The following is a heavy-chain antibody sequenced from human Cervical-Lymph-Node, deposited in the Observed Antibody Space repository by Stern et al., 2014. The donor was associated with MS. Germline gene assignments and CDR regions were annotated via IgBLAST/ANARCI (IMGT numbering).Heavy chain of an antibody. CDR1: GYMFTAND. D-gene: IGHD3-16*01. CDR2: IRPSRGGK. J-gene: IGHJ6*02. CDR3: ARDGGAYAPGNSRGEAKNHHFYALDV. V-gene: IGHV1-2*06. Sequence: VQLEESGAEAREPGASVKVSCTPSGYMFTANDIHWVRQAPGQGLEWVGRIRPSRGGKKNAQKFQGRVIMTRDTSVSTVYMEVRSLKSDDAAMYYCARDGGAYAPGNSRGEAKNHHFYALDVWGQGTTVTVFS.